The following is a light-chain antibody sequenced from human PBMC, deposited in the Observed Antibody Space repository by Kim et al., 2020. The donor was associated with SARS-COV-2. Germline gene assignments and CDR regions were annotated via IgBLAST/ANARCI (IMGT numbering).Light chain of an antibody. CDR2: QDN. V-gene: IGLV3-1*01. J-gene: IGLJ2*01. Sequence: VSPGQTASITCSGDKLGDKYACWYQQKPGQSPVLVIYQDNKRPSGIPERFSGSNSGNTTTLTISGTQAMDEADYYCQAWDSSTVVFGGGTQLTVL. CDR1: KLGDKY. CDR3: QAWDSSTVV.